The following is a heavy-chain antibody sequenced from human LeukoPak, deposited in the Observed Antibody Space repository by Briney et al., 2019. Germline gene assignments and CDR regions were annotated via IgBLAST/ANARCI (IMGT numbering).Heavy chain of an antibody. CDR2: ISYDGSNK. V-gene: IGHV3-30*18. J-gene: IGHJ6*02. CDR3: AKPPVITQGYSYGYYYYYGMDV. CDR1: GFTFSSYG. Sequence: GGSLRLSCAASGFTFSSYGMHWVRQAPGKGLEWVAVISYDGSNKYYADSVKGRFTISRDNSKNTLYLQMNSLGAEDTAVYYCAKPPVITQGYSYGYYYYYGMDVWGQGTTVTVSS. D-gene: IGHD5-18*01.